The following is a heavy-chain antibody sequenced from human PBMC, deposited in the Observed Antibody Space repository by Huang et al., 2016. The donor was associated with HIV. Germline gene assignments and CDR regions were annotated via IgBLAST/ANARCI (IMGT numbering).Heavy chain of an antibody. D-gene: IGHD6-13*01. CDR3: ASQHIGAAATWF. V-gene: IGHV4-39*01. CDR1: GAFISSTNSY. Sequence: QLQLQESGPGQVKPSETLSLTCTVSGAFISSTNSYWGWIRQSPGKGLEWVGSVLQSGSTNYNPALKCRVTLSVDTSRNQFSLRLNSVTAADTAVYYCASQHIGAAATWFWGRGTQVAVSS. J-gene: IGHJ4*02. CDR2: VLQSGST.